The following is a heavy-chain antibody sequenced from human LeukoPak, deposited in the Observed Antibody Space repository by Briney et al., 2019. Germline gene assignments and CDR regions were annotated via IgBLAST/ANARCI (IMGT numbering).Heavy chain of an antibody. Sequence: PGGSLRLSCGASGYTFGTYWMHWVRQAPGKGLVWVSRINPDGSSTGYADSVRGRFTISRDNAKNTLYLQMNSLRAEDTAVYYCTKDFGAATGYWGQGTLVTVSS. CDR3: TKDFGAATGY. V-gene: IGHV3-74*01. D-gene: IGHD3-3*01. J-gene: IGHJ4*02. CDR2: INPDGSST. CDR1: GYTFGTYW.